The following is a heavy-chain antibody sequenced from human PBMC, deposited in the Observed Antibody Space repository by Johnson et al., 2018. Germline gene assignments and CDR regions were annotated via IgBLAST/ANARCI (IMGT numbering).Heavy chain of an antibody. V-gene: IGHV3-21*01. J-gene: IGHJ3*02. CDR3: ARESPGGSGSYYNCYDALDI. CDR1: GFTFSSFS. Sequence: VQLVQSGGGVVQPGRSLRLSCAASGFTFSSFSMNWVRQAPGKGLEWVSSISSSSTYIYYADSVKGRFTISRDNAKNSLYLQMNSLSAEDTAGYYCARESPGGSGSYYNCYDALDIWGQGTMVTVSS. CDR2: ISSSSTYI. D-gene: IGHD3-10*01.